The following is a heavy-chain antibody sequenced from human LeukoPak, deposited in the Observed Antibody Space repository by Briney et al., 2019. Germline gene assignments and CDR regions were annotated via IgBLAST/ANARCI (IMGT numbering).Heavy chain of an antibody. J-gene: IGHJ4*02. CDR2: IHSDMTTT. D-gene: IGHD4-23*01. Sequence: GGALRPSRAAPGFTFSRYWRHWVRPPPGKGAVGVSRIHSDMTTTSYADSVKRRFTISRDNAKNPLYLQMNSLRAEDTAVYYCTRDHGYGGRFEFAYWGQGALVTLSS. CDR1: GFTFSRYW. CDR3: TRDHGYGGRFEFAY. V-gene: IGHV3-74*01.